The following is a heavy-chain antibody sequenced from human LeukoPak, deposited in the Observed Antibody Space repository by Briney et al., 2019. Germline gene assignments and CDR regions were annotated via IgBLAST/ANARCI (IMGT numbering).Heavy chain of an antibody. J-gene: IGHJ3*02. Sequence: TSVKVSCKASGGTFSSYAISWVRQAPGQGLEWRGWINTNTENPTYAQGFTGRLVFSLDTSISTAYLQISRLEAEDTAVYYCARTRYCDSTSCLGGRGAFDMWGQGTMVTVSS. D-gene: IGHD2-2*01. V-gene: IGHV7-4-1*02. CDR3: ARTRYCDSTSCLGGRGAFDM. CDR2: INTNTENP. CDR1: GGTFSSYA.